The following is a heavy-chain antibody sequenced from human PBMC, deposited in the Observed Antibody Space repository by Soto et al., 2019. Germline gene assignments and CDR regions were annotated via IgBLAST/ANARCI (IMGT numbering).Heavy chain of an antibody. CDR1: GYTFTSYA. D-gene: IGHD6-19*01. J-gene: IGHJ4*02. Sequence: QVQLVQSGAEEKKPGASVKVSCKVSGYTFTSYARHWVRQAPGQRLEWMGWINAGNGNTKYSQKFQGRVTITRDTSASTAYMERSSLISEDTAVYYWARHGSGWDYWGQGTLVTVSA. CDR2: INAGNGNT. V-gene: IGHV1-3*05. CDR3: ARHGSGWDY.